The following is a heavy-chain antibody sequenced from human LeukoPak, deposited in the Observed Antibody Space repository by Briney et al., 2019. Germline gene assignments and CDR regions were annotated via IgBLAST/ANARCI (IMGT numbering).Heavy chain of an antibody. CDR3: ARHRTAPKPFGYFDY. Sequence: PSETLSLTCTVSGGSISSYYWSWIRQPPGKGLEWIGSIYYSGSTYYNPSLKSRVTISVDTSKNQFSLKLSSVTAADTAVYYCARHRTAPKPFGYFDYWGQGTLVTVSS. D-gene: IGHD3-16*01. CDR1: GGSISSYY. V-gene: IGHV4-39*01. J-gene: IGHJ4*02. CDR2: IYYSGST.